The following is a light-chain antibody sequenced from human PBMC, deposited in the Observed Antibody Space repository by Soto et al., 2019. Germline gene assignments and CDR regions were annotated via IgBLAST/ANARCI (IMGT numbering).Light chain of an antibody. CDR2: GAS. Sequence: EVVLTQSPGTLSLSPGERATLSCRASQSVSSSYLAWYQQKPCQAPRLLIYGASSRATGIPDRFSGSGSGAGFTLTISRLEPEDFAVYYCQQYGSSTGTCGQGTKLEIK. J-gene: IGKJ2*01. V-gene: IGKV3-20*01. CDR1: QSVSSSY. CDR3: QQYGSSTGT.